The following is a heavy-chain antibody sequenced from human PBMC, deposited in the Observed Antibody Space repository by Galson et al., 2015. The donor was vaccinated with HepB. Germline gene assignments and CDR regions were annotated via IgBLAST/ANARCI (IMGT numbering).Heavy chain of an antibody. D-gene: IGHD3-16*02. Sequence: SVKVSCKASGYTFTSYYMHWVRQAPGQGLEWMGIINPSGGSTSYAQKFQGRVTMTRDTSTSTVYMELSSLRSEDTAVYYCASPCSVWGSYRYYDAFDIWGQGTMVTVSS. CDR3: ASPCSVWGSYRYYDAFDI. CDR1: GYTFTSYY. V-gene: IGHV1-46*01. J-gene: IGHJ3*02. CDR2: INPSGGST.